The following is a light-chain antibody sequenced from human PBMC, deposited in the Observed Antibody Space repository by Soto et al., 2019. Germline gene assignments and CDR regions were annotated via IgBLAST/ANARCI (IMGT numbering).Light chain of an antibody. CDR1: QGISSY. CDR2: APS. CDR3: QQLNSYPPWT. Sequence: DIQLTQSPSFLSASVGDRVIITCRASQGISSYLAWYQKKPGKAPKLLIYAPSTLQSGVPSRFSGSGSGTEFTLTISSLQPEDFATYYCQQLNSYPPWTFGQGTKVEIK. J-gene: IGKJ1*01. V-gene: IGKV1-9*01.